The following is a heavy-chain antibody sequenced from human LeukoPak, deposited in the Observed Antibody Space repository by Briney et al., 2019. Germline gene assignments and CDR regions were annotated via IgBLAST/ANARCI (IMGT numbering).Heavy chain of an antibody. D-gene: IGHD2-2*01. CDR1: DCSISGYY. Sequence: SETLSLTCTAPDCSISGYYWSWIRQPAGKGLEWFGRIYTRGSTNYNHSLKSRVTISLDKSKNQFSLPLSSVTAADTAVYYCARILFGSTSPTRYYYYMDVWGKGATVTVSS. J-gene: IGHJ6*03. V-gene: IGHV4-4*07. CDR3: ARILFGSTSPTRYYYYMDV. CDR2: IYTRGST.